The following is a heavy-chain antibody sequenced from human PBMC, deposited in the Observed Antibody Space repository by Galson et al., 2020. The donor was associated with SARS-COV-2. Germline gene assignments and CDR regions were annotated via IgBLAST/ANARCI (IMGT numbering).Heavy chain of an antibody. CDR3: ARMYYDILTGYYAFDY. CDR1: GFSPSTSGMC. D-gene: IGHD3-9*01. J-gene: IGHJ4*02. V-gene: IGHV2-70*01. Sequence: SGPTLVKPTQTLTLTCTFPGFSPSTSGMCVSWIRQPPGKALEWLAPIDWDDDKYYSTPLKTRLTISKDTSKNQVVLTMTNMDPVDTATYYCARMYYDILTGYYAFDYWGQGTLVTVSS. CDR2: IDWDDDK.